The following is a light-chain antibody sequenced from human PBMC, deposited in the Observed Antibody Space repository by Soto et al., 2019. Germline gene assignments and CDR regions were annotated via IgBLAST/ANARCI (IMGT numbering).Light chain of an antibody. CDR2: LNSGGSH. Sequence: QSVLTQSPSASACLGASVKRTCTLSSGHSSYTIAWHQEEPEKGPRYLMKLNSGGSHSKGDGIPDRFSGSSSGAERYLTISSLHSEDEADYYCQTWGTGIRVFGGGTKLTV. CDR3: QTWGTGIRV. J-gene: IGLJ3*02. V-gene: IGLV4-69*01. CDR1: SGHSSYT.